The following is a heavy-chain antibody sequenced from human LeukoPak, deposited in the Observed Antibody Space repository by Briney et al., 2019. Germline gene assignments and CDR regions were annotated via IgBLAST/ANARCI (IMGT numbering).Heavy chain of an antibody. V-gene: IGHV3-30*03. Sequence: AGRSLRLSCAASGFTFGSHGMQWVRQGPGKGLEWVATISHDGSDIFYVESGKGRFTFSRDNSKTTVYLQMTGLRTDDTGVYYCARVRDPFRWTRTLDHWGQGTRVIVSS. D-gene: IGHD4-23*01. CDR2: ISHDGSDI. CDR3: ARVRDPFRWTRTLDH. J-gene: IGHJ4*02. CDR1: GFTFGSHG.